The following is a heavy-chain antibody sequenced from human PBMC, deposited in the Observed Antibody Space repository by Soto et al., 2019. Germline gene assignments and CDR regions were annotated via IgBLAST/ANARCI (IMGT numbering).Heavy chain of an antibody. CDR1: GFTFSSYC. CDR3: ARGYYGFLTGYHNGH. J-gene: IGHJ4*02. Sequence: EVQLVESGGDSVQPGGSLRLSCAASGFTFSSYCMHWVRHTPGKGLEWVARIRGDGTTMYYADSVTGRFTVSRDNAKNTLSLQKSGVGAEDTAVYYWARGYYGFLTGYHNGHWGQGTLVSVSS. D-gene: IGHD3-9*01. CDR2: IRGDGTTM. V-gene: IGHV3-74*02.